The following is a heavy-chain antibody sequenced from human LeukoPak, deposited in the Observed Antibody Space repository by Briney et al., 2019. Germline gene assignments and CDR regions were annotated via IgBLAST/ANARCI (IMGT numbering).Heavy chain of an antibody. Sequence: GGSLRLSCAAPGFTFSSYGMHWVRQAPGKGLEWVAVIWYDGSNKYYADSVKGRFTISRDNSKNTLYLQMNSLRAEDTAVYYCARDQDDYVWGSYRSYFDYWGQGTLVTVSS. CDR3: ARDQDDYVWGSYRSYFDY. D-gene: IGHD3-16*02. CDR2: IWYDGSNK. J-gene: IGHJ4*02. CDR1: GFTFSSYG. V-gene: IGHV3-33*01.